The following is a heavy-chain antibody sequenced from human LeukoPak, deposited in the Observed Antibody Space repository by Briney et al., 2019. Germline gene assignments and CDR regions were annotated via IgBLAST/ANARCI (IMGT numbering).Heavy chain of an antibody. Sequence: ASVKVSCKASGYTFTSYGISWVRQAPGQGLEWMGWISAYNGPTNYAQKVQGRVTMTTDTSTSTAYMELRSLRSDDTAVYYCARVFTISSGWYRSFDYWGQGTLVTVSS. CDR1: GYTFTSYG. J-gene: IGHJ4*02. CDR3: ARVFTISSGWYRSFDY. CDR2: ISAYNGPT. D-gene: IGHD6-19*01. V-gene: IGHV1-18*01.